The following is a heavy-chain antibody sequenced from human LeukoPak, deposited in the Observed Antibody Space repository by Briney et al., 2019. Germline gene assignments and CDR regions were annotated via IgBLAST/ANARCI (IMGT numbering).Heavy chain of an antibody. CDR3: ARGGGIAVAGYYFDY. Sequence: PSETLSLTCTVSGGSISSYYWSWIRQPAGKGLEWIGRIYTSGSTNYNPSPKSRVTISVDKSKNQFSLKLSSVTAADTAVYYCARGGGIAVAGYYFDYWGQGTLVTVSS. CDR2: IYTSGST. CDR1: GGSISSYY. J-gene: IGHJ4*02. V-gene: IGHV4-4*07. D-gene: IGHD6-19*01.